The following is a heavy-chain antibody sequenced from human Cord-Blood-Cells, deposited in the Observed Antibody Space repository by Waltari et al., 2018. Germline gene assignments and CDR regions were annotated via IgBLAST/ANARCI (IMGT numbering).Heavy chain of an antibody. CDR3: ARQSGGATGVDY. CDR1: GYTFTSYA. CDR2: INAGNGNT. J-gene: IGHJ4*02. V-gene: IGHV1-3*01. Sequence: QVQLVQSGAEVKKPGASVKVSCKASGYTFTSYAMHWVRQAPGQRLEWMGWINAGNGNTKYSQKFQGRVTITRDTSASTAYMELIILRSEDTAVYYCARQSGGATGVDYWGQGTLVTVSS. D-gene: IGHD1-26*01.